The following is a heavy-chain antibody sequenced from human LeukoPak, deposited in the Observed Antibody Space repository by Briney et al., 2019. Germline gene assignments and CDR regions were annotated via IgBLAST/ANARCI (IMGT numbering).Heavy chain of an antibody. CDR1: GFTVSSNY. CDR2: IYSGGST. V-gene: IGHV3-66*01. Sequence: PGGSLRLSCAASGFTVSSNYMSWVRQAPGKGLEWVSVIYSGGSTYYADSVKGRFTISRDNSKNTLYLQMNSLRAEDTAAYYCARVGGSSGYSYYYGMDVWGQGTTVTVSS. D-gene: IGHD3-22*01. J-gene: IGHJ6*02. CDR3: ARVGGSSGYSYYYGMDV.